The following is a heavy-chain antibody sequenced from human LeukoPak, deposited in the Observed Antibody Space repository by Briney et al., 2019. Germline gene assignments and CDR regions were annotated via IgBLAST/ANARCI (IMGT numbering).Heavy chain of an antibody. CDR3: PQWVDRVGFDY. CDR2: INSNGGTR. CDR1: GFTFSRYV. V-gene: IGHV3-64D*06. Sequence: GGSLRLSCSASGFTFSRYVMHWVRQAPGKGLEYLSSINSNGGTRYYADSVKGRFTISRDNSKNTVYLQMSSLRAEDTAVYYCPQWVDRVGFDYWGQGTLVTVSS. J-gene: IGHJ4*02. D-gene: IGHD6-19*01.